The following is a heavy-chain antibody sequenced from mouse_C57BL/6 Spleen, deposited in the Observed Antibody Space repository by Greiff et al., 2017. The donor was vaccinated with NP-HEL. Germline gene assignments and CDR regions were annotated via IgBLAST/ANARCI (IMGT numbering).Heavy chain of an antibody. CDR2: INPSTGGT. J-gene: IGHJ4*01. CDR3: ARNYDYDGVYAMDY. Sequence: EVQLQQSGPELVKPGASVKISCKASGYSFTGYYMNWVKQSPEKSLEWIGEINPSTGGTTYNQKFKAKATLTVDKSSSTAYMQLKSLTSEDSAVYYCARNYDYDGVYAMDYWGQGTSVTVSS. D-gene: IGHD2-4*01. CDR1: GYSFTGYY. V-gene: IGHV1-42*01.